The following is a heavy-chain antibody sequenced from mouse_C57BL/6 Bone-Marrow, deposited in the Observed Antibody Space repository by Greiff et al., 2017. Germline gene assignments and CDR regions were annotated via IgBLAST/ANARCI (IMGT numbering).Heavy chain of an antibody. CDR1: GFTFSSYG. Sequence: EVQLQESGGDLVKPGGSLKLSCAASGFTFSSYGMSWVRQTPDKRLEWVATISSGGSYTYYPDSVKGRFTISRDNAKNTLYLQMSSLKSEDTAMYYCARRYYGSSYFAYWGQGTLVTVSA. D-gene: IGHD1-1*01. V-gene: IGHV5-6*01. J-gene: IGHJ3*01. CDR2: ISSGGSYT. CDR3: ARRYYGSSYFAY.